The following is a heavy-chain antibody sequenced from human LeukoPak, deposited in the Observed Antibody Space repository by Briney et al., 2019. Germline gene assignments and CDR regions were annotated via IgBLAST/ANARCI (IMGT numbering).Heavy chain of an antibody. D-gene: IGHD6-19*01. CDR2: LSGSGITT. CDR3: AKGIYSSGWSYFDY. Sequence: GGSLILSCAACGVTFNNSAMSGGRQAPGKGLEWVSTLSGSGITTYYADSVKGRFTISRDNSKNTLYLQMNSLRAEDTAVYYCAKGIYSSGWSYFDYWGHGTLVTASS. CDR1: GVTFNNSA. V-gene: IGHV3-23*01. J-gene: IGHJ4*01.